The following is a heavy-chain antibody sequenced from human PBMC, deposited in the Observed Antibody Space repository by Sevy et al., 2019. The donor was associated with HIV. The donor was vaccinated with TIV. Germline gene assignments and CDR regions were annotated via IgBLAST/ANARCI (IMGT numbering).Heavy chain of an antibody. Sequence: SETLSLTCTVSGGSISSYYWSWIRQPPGKGLEWIGYIYYSGSTNYNPSLKSRVTISVDSSKNQFSLKLSPVTAADTAVYYCAGGYYDSSGYYPHYYYYYMDVWGKGTTVTVSS. D-gene: IGHD3-22*01. CDR2: IYYSGST. CDR1: GGSISSYY. J-gene: IGHJ6*03. V-gene: IGHV4-59*01. CDR3: AGGYYDSSGYYPHYYYYYMDV.